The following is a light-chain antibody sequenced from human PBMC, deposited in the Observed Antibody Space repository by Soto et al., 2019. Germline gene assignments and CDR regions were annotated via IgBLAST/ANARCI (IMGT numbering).Light chain of an antibody. V-gene: IGKV3-20*01. CDR1: QSVSSSY. Sequence: DIVLTQSPGTLSLSPGERATLSCRASQSVSSSYLAWYQQKPGQAPRLLIYGASRRATGIPDRFSGSGSGTDFTLTISRLEPEDFAVYHCQQYSSSPWTFGQGTKVEIK. CDR2: GAS. CDR3: QQYSSSPWT. J-gene: IGKJ1*01.